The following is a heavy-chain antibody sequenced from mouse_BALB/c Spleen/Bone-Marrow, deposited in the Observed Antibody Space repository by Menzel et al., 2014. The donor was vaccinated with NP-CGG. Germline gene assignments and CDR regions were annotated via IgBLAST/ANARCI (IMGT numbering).Heavy chain of an antibody. CDR1: GFTFSDYY. CDR2: ISNGGGST. J-gene: IGHJ2*01. V-gene: IGHV5-12*02. Sequence: EVKLVESGGGLVQPGGSLKLSCATSGFTFSDYYMYWVRQTPEXRLEWVAYISNGGGSTYYPDTVKGRFTISRDNAKNTLYLQXXRLKSXXXXXXXXXXXXXXXXXGXXXTLTVSS. CDR3: XXXXXXXX.